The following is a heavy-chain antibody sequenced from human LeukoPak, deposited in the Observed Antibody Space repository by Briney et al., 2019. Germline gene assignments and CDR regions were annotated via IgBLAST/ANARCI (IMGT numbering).Heavy chain of an antibody. CDR2: MNPNSGNT. CDR3: ARVLADIVATTDAFDI. V-gene: IGHV1-8*01. CDR1: GYTFTSYD. Sequence: ASVKVSCKASGYTFTSYDINWVRQATGQGLEWMGWMNPNSGNTGYAQKFQGRVTMTRNTSISTAYMELSSLRSEDTAVYYCARVLADIVATTDAFDIWGQGTMVTASS. J-gene: IGHJ3*02. D-gene: IGHD5-12*01.